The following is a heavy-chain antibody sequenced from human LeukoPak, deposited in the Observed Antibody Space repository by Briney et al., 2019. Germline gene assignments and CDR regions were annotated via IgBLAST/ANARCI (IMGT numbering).Heavy chain of an antibody. Sequence: GASVRVSCKASGYTFTSYGISWVRQAPGQGLEWMGWISAYNGNTNYAQKLQGRVTMTTDTSTSTAYMELRSLRSDDTAVYYCAREIGELLWFGELLSPGYFDYWGQGTLVTVSS. V-gene: IGHV1-18*01. J-gene: IGHJ4*02. D-gene: IGHD3-10*01. CDR1: GYTFTSYG. CDR2: ISAYNGNT. CDR3: AREIGELLWFGELLSPGYFDY.